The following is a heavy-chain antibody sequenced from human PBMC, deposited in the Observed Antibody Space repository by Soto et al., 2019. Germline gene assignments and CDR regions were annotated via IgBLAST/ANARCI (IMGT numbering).Heavy chain of an antibody. J-gene: IGHJ6*02. Sequence: PGGSLRLSCAASGFTFSSYGMHWVRQAPGKGLEWVAVISYDGSNKYNSDSVKGRFTISRDNSNNALFLQMNSLRIEDTALYYCARGDRGGSGSPASYYYSGLDVWGQGTTVTVSS. CDR2: ISYDGSNK. CDR1: GFTFSSYG. CDR3: ARGDRGGSGSPASYYYSGLDV. D-gene: IGHD3-10*01. V-gene: IGHV3-30*03.